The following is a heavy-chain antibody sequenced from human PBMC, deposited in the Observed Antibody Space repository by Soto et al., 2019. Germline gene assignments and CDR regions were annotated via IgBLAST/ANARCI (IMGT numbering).Heavy chain of an antibody. CDR3: AREEVAAAGTRLY. V-gene: IGHV4-34*01. Sequence: QVQLQQWGAGLLKPSETLSLTCAVYGGSFSGYYWSWIRQPPGKGLEWIGEINHSGSTNYNPSLKRRVPISVDTSENQFALKLGSVTAADTAVYYCAREEVAAAGTRLYWGQGTLVTVSS. D-gene: IGHD6-13*01. J-gene: IGHJ4*02. CDR1: GGSFSGYY. CDR2: INHSGST.